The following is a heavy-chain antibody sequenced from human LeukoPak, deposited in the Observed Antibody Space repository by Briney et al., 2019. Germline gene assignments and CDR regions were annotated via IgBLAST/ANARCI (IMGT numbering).Heavy chain of an antibody. Sequence: PGGSLRLSCAVSGFTVSSNYMTWVRQAPGKGLEWVSVIYSGGSTYYLDSVKGRFTISRDNSKNTVYLQMNRLRADDTAVYYCARDSDDSLDYWGQGTLVTVSS. D-gene: IGHD3-22*01. CDR1: GFTVSSNY. V-gene: IGHV3-66*01. J-gene: IGHJ4*02. CDR3: ARDSDDSLDY. CDR2: IYSGGST.